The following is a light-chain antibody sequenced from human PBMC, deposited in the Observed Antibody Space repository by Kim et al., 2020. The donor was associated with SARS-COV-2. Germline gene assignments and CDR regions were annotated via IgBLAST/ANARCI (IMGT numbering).Light chain of an antibody. V-gene: IGKV3-20*01. CDR2: GPS. CDR3: QQDGSSPVT. CDR1: QSVTSSY. Sequence: EIVLTQSPGTLSLSPGERATLSCRASQSVTSSYLAWYQQKPGQTPRLLIYGPSSRATGVPDRFSGSESGTEFTLTISRLEPEDFAVYYCQQDGSSPVTFGQGTKLAI. J-gene: IGKJ2*01.